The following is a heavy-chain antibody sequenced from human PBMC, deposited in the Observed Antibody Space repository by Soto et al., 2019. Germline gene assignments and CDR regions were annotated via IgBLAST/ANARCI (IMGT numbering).Heavy chain of an antibody. Sequence: GGSMKLSCTASGLTLGDYAMSWFRQAPGKGLEWVGFIRSKAYGGTTEYAASVKGRFTISRDDSKSIAYLQMNSLKTEDTAVYYCTRDHGYSGYDSSDYWGQGTLVTVSS. CDR3: TRDHGYSGYDSSDY. CDR1: GLTLGDYA. D-gene: IGHD5-12*01. J-gene: IGHJ4*02. CDR2: IRSKAYGGTT. V-gene: IGHV3-49*03.